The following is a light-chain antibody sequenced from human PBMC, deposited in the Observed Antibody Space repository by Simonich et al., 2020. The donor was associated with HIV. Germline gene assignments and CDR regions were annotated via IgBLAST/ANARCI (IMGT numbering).Light chain of an antibody. J-gene: IGLJ3*02. V-gene: IGLV5-45*01. CDR3: MIWHSSAWV. CDR2: YKSDSDK. CDR1: SGINVGTYR. Sequence: QAVLTQPASLSASPGASASLTCTLRSGINVGTYRIYWYQQKPGSPPQYLLRYKSDSDKQQGSGVPSRFSGSTDASANAVILLISGLQSEDEADYYCMIWHSSAWVFGGGTKLTVL.